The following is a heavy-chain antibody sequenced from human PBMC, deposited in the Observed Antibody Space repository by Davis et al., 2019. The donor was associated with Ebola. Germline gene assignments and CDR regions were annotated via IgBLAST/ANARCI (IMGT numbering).Heavy chain of an antibody. CDR3: ATTQWLREFDN. CDR2: IGGSGDTA. D-gene: IGHD6-19*01. J-gene: IGHJ4*02. CDR1: GFRFSSYV. Sequence: GESLKISCVASGFRFSSYVMGWVRQAPGKGLEWVSRIGGSGDTADYGDSVKGRFTISRDNSKNTLYLQMNSLRAEDTAVYYCATTQWLREFDNWGQGTLVTVSS. V-gene: IGHV3-23*01.